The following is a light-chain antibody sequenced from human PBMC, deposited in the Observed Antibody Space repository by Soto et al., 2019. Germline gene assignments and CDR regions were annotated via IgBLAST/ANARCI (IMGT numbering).Light chain of an antibody. Sequence: DSVWRQSPGTLSLSPGERATLSCRGSQSFSSTYLAWYQHRPGQAPRLLIYGASSRATGIPDRFSGSGSGTDFTLIISRLEPEDFAVYYCQQYGNSFVGFGQGTKVDI. CDR3: QQYGNSFVG. J-gene: IGKJ1*01. CDR1: QSFSSTY. CDR2: GAS. V-gene: IGKV3-20*01.